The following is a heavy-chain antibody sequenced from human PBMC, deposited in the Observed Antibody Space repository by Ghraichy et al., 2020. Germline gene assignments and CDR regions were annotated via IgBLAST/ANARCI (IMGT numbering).Heavy chain of an antibody. CDR2: IYYSGST. Sequence: SQTLSLTCTVSGGSISSYYWSWIRQPPGKGLEWIGYIYYSGSTNYNPSLKSRVTISVDTSKNQFSLKLSSVTAADTAVHYCARTQLGYCSSTSCYVYYYYGMDVWGQGTTVTVSS. J-gene: IGHJ6*02. V-gene: IGHV4-59*01. CDR3: ARTQLGYCSSTSCYVYYYYGMDV. D-gene: IGHD2-2*01. CDR1: GGSISSYY.